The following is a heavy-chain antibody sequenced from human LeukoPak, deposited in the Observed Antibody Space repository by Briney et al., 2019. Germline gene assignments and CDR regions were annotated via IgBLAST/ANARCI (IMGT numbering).Heavy chain of an antibody. CDR3: AKDPTYYSGSYFDS. J-gene: IGHJ4*02. CDR2: ISGSAGET. D-gene: IGHD5-12*01. V-gene: IGHV3-23*01. CDR1: GFTSSSNA. Sequence: GGSLRLSCAASGFTSSSNAMNWVRQAPGKGLEWVSTISGSAGETYYADSLKGRFTISRDNSKNTLYLQMNNLRAEDTAVYYCAKDPTYYSGSYFDSWGQGTLVTVSS.